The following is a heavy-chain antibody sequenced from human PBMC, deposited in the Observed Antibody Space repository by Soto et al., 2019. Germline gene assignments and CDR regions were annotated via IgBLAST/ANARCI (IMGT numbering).Heavy chain of an antibody. V-gene: IGHV4-59*12. Sequence: SETLSLTWTVSGGSISSYYWSWIRQPPGKGLEWTGYIYYSGSTNYNPSLKSRVTISVDTSKNQFSLKLSSVTAADTAVNYCARGRRIALGVHFDYSGQGTLVTISS. CDR3: ARGRRIALGVHFDY. CDR1: GGSISSYY. D-gene: IGHD6-13*01. J-gene: IGHJ4*01. CDR2: IYYSGST.